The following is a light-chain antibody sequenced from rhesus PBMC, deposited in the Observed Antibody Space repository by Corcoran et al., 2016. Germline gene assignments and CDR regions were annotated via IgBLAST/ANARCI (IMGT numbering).Light chain of an antibody. Sequence: DIQMSQSPSSLSASVGDRVTITCRASQDLSSSLNWYQQNPGKAPKLLIFYANTLATGVPSRFSGSGSGTDFTLTISNLQPEDFATYYCQQGNSNPRTFGQGTKVEIK. V-gene: IGKV1-32*02. CDR3: QQGNSNPRT. J-gene: IGKJ1*01. CDR1: QDLSSS. CDR2: YAN.